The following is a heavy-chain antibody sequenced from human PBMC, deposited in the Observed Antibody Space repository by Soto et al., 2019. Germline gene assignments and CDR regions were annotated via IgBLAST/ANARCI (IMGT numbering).Heavy chain of an antibody. CDR2: IYYSGST. V-gene: IGHV4-39*01. Sequence: SETLSLTCTVSGGSISSSSYYWGWIRQPPGKGLEWIGSIYYSGSTYYNPSLKSRVTISVDTSKNPFSLKLSSVTAADTAVYYCASRRLFWSGYSIGGWFDPWGQGTLVTVSS. D-gene: IGHD3-3*01. CDR1: GGSISSSSYY. CDR3: ASRRLFWSGYSIGGWFDP. J-gene: IGHJ5*02.